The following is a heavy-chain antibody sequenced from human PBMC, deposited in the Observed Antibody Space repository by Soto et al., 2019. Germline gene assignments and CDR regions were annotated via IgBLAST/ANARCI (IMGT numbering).Heavy chain of an antibody. CDR1: GFTFSSYA. V-gene: IGHV3-23*01. Sequence: GGSLRLSCAASGFTFSSYAMSWVRQAPGKGLEWVSTISGNGGGTYYADSVKGRFTISRDNAKNTLDLQMNSLRDEDTAVYYCAREGSSGCSHWGQGTLVTVSS. CDR2: ISGNGGGT. J-gene: IGHJ4*02. D-gene: IGHD6-19*01. CDR3: AREGSSGCSH.